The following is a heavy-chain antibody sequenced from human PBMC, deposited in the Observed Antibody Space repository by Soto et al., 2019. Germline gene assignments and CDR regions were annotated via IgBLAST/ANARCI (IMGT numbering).Heavy chain of an antibody. CDR2: IIPLLGTP. Sequence: QVQLVQGGGEMKKPGSAVKVSCKASGGIFRYSAFFWVRQAPGHGLEWMGGIIPLLGTPHSAPKFQGRVTFTADESTNTAYMELSSLKSEDTALYYCTRGQDAMSHSANTSYFEYWGQGTLITV. V-gene: IGHV1-69*01. J-gene: IGHJ4*02. CDR1: GGIFRYSA. CDR3: TRGQDAMSHSANTSYFEY. D-gene: IGHD6-25*01.